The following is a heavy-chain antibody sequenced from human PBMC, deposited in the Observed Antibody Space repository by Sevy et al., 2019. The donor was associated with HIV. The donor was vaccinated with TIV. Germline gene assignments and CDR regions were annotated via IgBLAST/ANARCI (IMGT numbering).Heavy chain of an antibody. CDR1: GFTFGDYA. D-gene: IGHD3-22*01. V-gene: IGHV3-49*03. CDR3: TRESITMIVYYFDY. CDR2: IRSKAYGGTT. Sequence: GGSLRLSCTASGFTFGDYAMSWFRQAPGKGLEWVGFIRSKAYGGTTEYAASVKGRFTISRDDSKSIAYPQMNSLKTEDTAVYYCTRESITMIVYYFDYWGQGTLVTVSS. J-gene: IGHJ4*02.